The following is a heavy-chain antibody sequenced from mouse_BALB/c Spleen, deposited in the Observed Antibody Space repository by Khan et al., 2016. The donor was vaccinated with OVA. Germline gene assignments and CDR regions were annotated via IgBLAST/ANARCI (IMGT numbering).Heavy chain of an antibody. CDR3: ARAAWGYLDN. V-gene: IGHV5-9-1*01. D-gene: IGHD1-2*01. CDR2: ISSGGSYT. J-gene: IGHJ2*01. CDR1: GFTFSSYA. Sequence: DVKLVESGGGLVKPGGSLKLSCAASGFTFSSYAMSWVRQTPKKRLEWVATISSGGSYTYYPDSVTGRFTISRDNARNTLYVQMSSLRSEDTAIYYCARAAWGYLDNWGQGTTLTVSS.